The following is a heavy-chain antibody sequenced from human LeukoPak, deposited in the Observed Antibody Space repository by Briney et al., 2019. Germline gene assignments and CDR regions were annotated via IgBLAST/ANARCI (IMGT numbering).Heavy chain of an antibody. CDR3: ASGKASAGINWFDP. CDR2: IIPIFCTA. D-gene: IGHD6-13*01. V-gene: IGHV1-69*01. CDR1: GATFTSYA. Sequence: ASVTLSFNGSGATFTSYAISWVRHGPGQGLEWMGGIIPIFCTANYAQNVQGRVTITAHEYTRTPYMEVSSLRSEDTAVYYCASGKASAGINWFDPWGQGTLVTVSS. J-gene: IGHJ5*02.